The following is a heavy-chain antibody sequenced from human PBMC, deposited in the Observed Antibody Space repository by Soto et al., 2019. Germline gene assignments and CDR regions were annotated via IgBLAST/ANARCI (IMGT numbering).Heavy chain of an antibody. V-gene: IGHV1-46*03. CDR1: GYDFTIYF. CDR3: SRDLSPF. D-gene: IGHD3-16*02. Sequence: ASVKVSCKTSGYDFTIYFIHWVRQAPGQGLEWMVKVNPTGGSPTFGQKFQGRVTVTTDTSTSTVYMELSSLRSDATAVYYCSRDLSPFWGQGTLVTVSS. J-gene: IGHJ4*02. CDR2: VNPTGGSP.